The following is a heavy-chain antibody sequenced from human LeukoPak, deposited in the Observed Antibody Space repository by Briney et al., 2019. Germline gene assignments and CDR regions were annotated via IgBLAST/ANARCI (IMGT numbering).Heavy chain of an antibody. J-gene: IGHJ4*02. CDR1: GASINTYY. D-gene: IGHD6-6*01. CDR2: VYYSGST. Sequence: PSETLSLTCSVSGASINTYYWSWIRQPPGRGLEWIGYVYYSGSTNYNPSLKSRVTISVDTSKNQFSLKLSSVTAADTAVYYCAREYNGYSSSIAYWGQGTLVTVSS. V-gene: IGHV4-59*12. CDR3: AREYNGYSSSIAY.